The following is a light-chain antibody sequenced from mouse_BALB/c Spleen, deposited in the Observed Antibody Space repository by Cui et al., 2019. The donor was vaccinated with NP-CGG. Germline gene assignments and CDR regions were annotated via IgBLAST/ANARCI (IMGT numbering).Light chain of an antibody. CDR2: STS. CDR1: SSVSY. J-gene: IGKJ4*01. CDR3: QQRSSYPFT. V-gene: IGKV4-57*01. Sequence: QIVLTQSPAIMSASPGEKVTIACSATSSVSYMHWFQQKPGTSPKLWIYSTSNLASGVSGSRSGTSCSLTISRMEAEDAATYYCQQRSSYPFTFGSGTKLEIK.